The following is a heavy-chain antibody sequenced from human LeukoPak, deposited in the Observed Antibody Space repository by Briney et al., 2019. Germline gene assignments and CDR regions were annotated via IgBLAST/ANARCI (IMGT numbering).Heavy chain of an antibody. J-gene: IGHJ4*02. Sequence: SETLSLTCTVSGGSVSTDSYYWSWIRQPPGKGLEWIGNIYYRGSTNYNPSLKSRVTISVDTSKKHFSLRLSSVTAADTAVYYCARDFAGNYYFHYWGQGTLVTVSS. D-gene: IGHD1-7*01. V-gene: IGHV4-61*01. CDR1: GGSVSTDSYY. CDR3: ARDFAGNYYFHY. CDR2: IYYRGST.